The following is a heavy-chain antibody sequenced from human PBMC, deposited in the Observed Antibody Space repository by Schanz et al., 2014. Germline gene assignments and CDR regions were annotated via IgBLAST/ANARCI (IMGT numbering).Heavy chain of an antibody. V-gene: IGHV1-2*06. CDR2: INPNSGAT. J-gene: IGHJ4*02. CDR1: GYTFTSYY. D-gene: IGHD2-8*02. Sequence: QVQLVQSGAEVKKPGASVKVSCKASGYTFTSYYMHWVRQAPGQGLEWMGQINPNSGATIYAQNFQGRVTMTRDTSISTAYMELSRLRSDDTAVYYCARGLVRYFAYWGQGTLVTVSS. CDR3: ARGLVRYFAY.